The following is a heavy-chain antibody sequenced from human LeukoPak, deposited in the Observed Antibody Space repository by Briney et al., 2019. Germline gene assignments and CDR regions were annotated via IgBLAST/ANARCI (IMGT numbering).Heavy chain of an antibody. D-gene: IGHD5-18*01. Sequence: RASVKVSCKVSGYTLTELSMHWVRQAPGKGLEWMGGFDPEDGETIYAQKFQGRVTMTEDTSTDTAYMELSSLRSEDTAVYYCATRSYGVYYFDYWGQGTLVTVSS. CDR1: GYTLTELS. V-gene: IGHV1-24*01. CDR2: FDPEDGET. J-gene: IGHJ4*02. CDR3: ATRSYGVYYFDY.